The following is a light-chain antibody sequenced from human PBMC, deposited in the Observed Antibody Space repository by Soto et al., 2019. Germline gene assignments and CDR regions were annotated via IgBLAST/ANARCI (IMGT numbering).Light chain of an antibody. CDR3: QQLLSYPIT. V-gene: IGKV1-9*01. J-gene: IGKJ5*01. CDR2: AAS. Sequence: DIQLTQSPSFLSASVGDRVTITCRASQGISTYLAWYQQKPGKAPKLLIYAASTLQSGVPLSFSGNGSGTSFTLTISSLQPEDFATYYCQQLLSYPITFGEGTRLAIK. CDR1: QGISTY.